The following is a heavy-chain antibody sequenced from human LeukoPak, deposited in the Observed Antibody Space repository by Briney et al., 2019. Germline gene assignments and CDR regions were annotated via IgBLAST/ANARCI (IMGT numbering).Heavy chain of an antibody. D-gene: IGHD1-26*01. CDR3: AKSRGESRGASNY. CDR1: GFTFSSYA. Sequence: GGSLRLSCAASGFTFSSYAMNSVRQALGKGLEWVSFISGSGDTTYYADSVKGRFTISRDKSKNTLYLQMNSLRAEDTAVYYCAKSRGESRGASNYWGQGTLVTVSS. V-gene: IGHV3-23*01. CDR2: ISGSGDTT. J-gene: IGHJ4*02.